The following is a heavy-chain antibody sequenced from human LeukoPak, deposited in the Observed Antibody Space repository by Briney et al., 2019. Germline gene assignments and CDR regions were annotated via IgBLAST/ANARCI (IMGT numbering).Heavy chain of an antibody. D-gene: IGHD3-22*01. CDR1: GGSISSGDYY. V-gene: IGHV4-30-4*01. CDR3: ARKDYYDSSGYYGGVVY. J-gene: IGHJ4*02. Sequence: SETLSLTCTVSGGSISSGDYYWSWIRQPPGKGLEWIGYIYYSGSTYYNPSLQSRVTISVDTSKNQFSLKLSSVTAADTAVYYCARKDYYDSSGYYGGVVYWGQGTLVTVSS. CDR2: IYYSGST.